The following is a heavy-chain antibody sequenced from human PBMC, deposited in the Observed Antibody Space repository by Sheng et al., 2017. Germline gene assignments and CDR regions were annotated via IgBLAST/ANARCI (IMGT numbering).Heavy chain of an antibody. J-gene: IGHJ5*02. Sequence: QVQLQESGPGLVKPSETLSLTCAVSGYSISSGYYWGWIRQPPGRGWSGLGSIYHSGSTYYNPSLKSRVTISVDTSKNQFSLKLSSVTAADTAVYYCAREHWENYYGSGSYYNVYWFDPSGSREPWSPSPQ. V-gene: IGHV4-38-2*02. D-gene: IGHD3-10*01. CDR1: GYSISSGYY. CDR3: AREHWENYYGSGSYYNVYWFDP. CDR2: IYHSGST.